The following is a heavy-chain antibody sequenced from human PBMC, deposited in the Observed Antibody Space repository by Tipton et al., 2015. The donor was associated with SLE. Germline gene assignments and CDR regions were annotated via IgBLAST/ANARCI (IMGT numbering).Heavy chain of an antibody. CDR2: VYTTGST. J-gene: IGHJ4*02. D-gene: IGHD3-10*01. Sequence: TLSLTCNVSGDSTRSGRWYWSWIRQPAGKGLEWIGRVYTTGSTMYNPSLTSRVTISVDMSNNQFSLKLSSVTAADTAVYYCLRAYGSGSDYWGQGTLVTVSS. CDR1: GDSTRSGRWY. CDR3: LRAYGSGSDY. V-gene: IGHV4-61*02.